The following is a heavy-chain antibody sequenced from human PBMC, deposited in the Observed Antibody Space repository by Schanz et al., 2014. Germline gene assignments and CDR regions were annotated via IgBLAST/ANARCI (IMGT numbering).Heavy chain of an antibody. CDR3: VRVPSRDVSFDL. J-gene: IGHJ2*01. CDR1: GGTFSSFG. Sequence: VQLEQSGAEVKKPGSSVKVSCKASGGTFSSFGINWVRQAPGQGLEWMGRIIPSLGLAKYEQKFQDKVTITADKSTSTAYMELRSLRSDDTAHYYCVRVPSRDVSFDLWGRGTLGTVSS. V-gene: IGHV1-69*04. CDR2: IIPSLGLA. D-gene: IGHD3-16*01.